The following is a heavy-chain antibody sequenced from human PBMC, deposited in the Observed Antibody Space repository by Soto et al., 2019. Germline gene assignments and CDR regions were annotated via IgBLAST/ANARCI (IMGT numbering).Heavy chain of an antibody. J-gene: IGHJ6*02. V-gene: IGHV4-30-4*01. CDR2: IYYSGST. CDR1: GGSISSGDCY. D-gene: IGHD3-3*01. CDR3: ARDARVFGVGNYYYYYGMDV. Sequence: KASETLSLTCTVSGGSISSGDCYWSWIRQPPGKGLEWIGYIYYSGSTYYNPSLKSRVTISVDTSKNQFSLKLSSVTAADTAVYYCARDARVFGVGNYYYYYGMDVWGQGTTVTVSS.